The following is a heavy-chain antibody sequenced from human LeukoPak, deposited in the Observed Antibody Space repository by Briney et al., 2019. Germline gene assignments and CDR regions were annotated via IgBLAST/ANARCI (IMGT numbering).Heavy chain of an antibody. CDR2: IWNDGGKE. CDR3: ARALYSGSWYGMDV. D-gene: IGHD6-13*01. Sequence: GGSLRLSCAASGFTFSYYGMHWVRQAPGKGLEWVAVIWNDGGKEYYADSVKGRFTISRDNSKNTLYLQMNSLTAEDTAIYYCARALYSGSWYGMDVWDQGATVTVSS. J-gene: IGHJ6*02. CDR1: GFTFSYYG. V-gene: IGHV3-33*01.